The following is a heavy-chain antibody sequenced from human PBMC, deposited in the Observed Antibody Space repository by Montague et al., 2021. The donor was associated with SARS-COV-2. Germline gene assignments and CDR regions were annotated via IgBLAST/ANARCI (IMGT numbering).Heavy chain of an antibody. CDR1: SGRISRYS. Sequence: SETLSLTCTIPSGRISRYSGKWLQSTRVNSMEGSGSNDYTGGTKYNPSLKSRVSMSVDTSKNQFSLRLTSVGAADTAVYYCARIAMAATFDSWGQGALVTVSS. CDR3: ARIAMAATFDS. V-gene: IGHV4-59*13. CDR2: NDYTGGT. D-gene: IGHD6-19*01. J-gene: IGHJ4*02.